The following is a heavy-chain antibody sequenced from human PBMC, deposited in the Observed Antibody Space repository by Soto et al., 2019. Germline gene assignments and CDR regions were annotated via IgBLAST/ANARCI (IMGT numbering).Heavy chain of an antibody. J-gene: IGHJ3*02. V-gene: IGHV4-59*08. D-gene: IGHD6-13*01. CDR2: IYYSGST. Sequence: QVQLQESGPGLVKPSETLSLTCTVSGDSISNYYWSWIRQPPGKGLEWIGYIYYSGSTNYNPSLSSRLTISVDTSKNQFSLKLSSVTSADTAVYYCARHLWVGSSWYLGAFDIWGQGTMVTVSS. CDR1: GDSISNYY. CDR3: ARHLWVGSSWYLGAFDI.